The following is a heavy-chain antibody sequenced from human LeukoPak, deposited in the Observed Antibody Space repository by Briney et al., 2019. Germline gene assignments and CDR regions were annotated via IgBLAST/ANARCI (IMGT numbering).Heavy chain of an antibody. CDR2: ISGSGGSA. D-gene: IGHD4/OR15-4a*01. V-gene: IGHV3-23*01. CDR3: ARRAGAYSHPYDY. J-gene: IGHJ4*02. CDR1: GFTFSSYA. Sequence: GGSLRLSCAASGFTFSSYAMSWVRQAPGKGLEWVSAISGSGGSAYYADSVKGRFTISRDNSKNTLYLQMNSLRAEDTAVYYCARRAGAYSHPYDYWGQGTLVTVSS.